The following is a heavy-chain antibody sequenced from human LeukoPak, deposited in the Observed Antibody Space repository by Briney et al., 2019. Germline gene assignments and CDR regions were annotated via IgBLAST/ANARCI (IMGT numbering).Heavy chain of an antibody. Sequence: GESLKISCKGSGYSFPNYWIGWVRQMPGKGLEWMGIIYPGDSDTTYKPSFQGQVTISADKSISTAYLQWSSLKASDTAMYYCARSRAKKVPVWGSYRHHDAFDIWGQGTRVTVSS. CDR2: IYPGDSDT. V-gene: IGHV5-51*01. CDR1: GYSFPNYW. J-gene: IGHJ3*02. CDR3: ARSRAKKVPVWGSYRHHDAFDI. D-gene: IGHD3-16*02.